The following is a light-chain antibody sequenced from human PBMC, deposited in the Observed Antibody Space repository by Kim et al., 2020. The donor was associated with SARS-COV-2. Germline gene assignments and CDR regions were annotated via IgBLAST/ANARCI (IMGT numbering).Light chain of an antibody. CDR3: QFYDSSDVV. V-gene: IGLV6-57*01. J-gene: IGLJ2*01. CDR1: SDNIASSY. Sequence: NFMLTQPHSVSESPGKTVIITCTRSSDNIASSYVQWYQQRPGSSPTTVIYEDNHRPSGVPERFSGSIDSSSNSASLTISGLKTEYEAEYYCQFYDSSDVVFCGWSKVTVL. CDR2: EDN.